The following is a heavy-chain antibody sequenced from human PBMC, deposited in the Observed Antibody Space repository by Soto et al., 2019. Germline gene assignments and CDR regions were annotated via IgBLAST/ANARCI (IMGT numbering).Heavy chain of an antibody. J-gene: IGHJ6*02. Sequence: QVPLVESGGGVVQPGRSLRLSCAASGFTFSSYGMHWVRQAPGKGLEWVAVIWYDGTNKYYADSVKGRFTISRDNSKNTLYLQMNRLRAEDTAVYYCARDRGAAARTRYYYGMDVWGQGTTVTVSS. CDR1: GFTFSSYG. D-gene: IGHD6-13*01. CDR3: ARDRGAAARTRYYYGMDV. V-gene: IGHV3-33*01. CDR2: IWYDGTNK.